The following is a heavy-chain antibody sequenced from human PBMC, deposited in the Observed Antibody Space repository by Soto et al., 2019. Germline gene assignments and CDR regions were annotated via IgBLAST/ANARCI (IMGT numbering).Heavy chain of an antibody. CDR3: ARIPYDILTGYGYYGMDV. CDR1: GGSVSSGSYY. CDR2: IYYSGST. Sequence: QVQLQESGPGLVKPSETLSLTCTVSGGSVSSGSYYWSWIRQPPGKGLEWIGYIYYSGSTNYNPSLKSRVTISVDTSKNQFSLKLSSVTAADTAVYYCARIPYDILTGYGYYGMDVWGQGTTVNVSS. V-gene: IGHV4-61*01. J-gene: IGHJ6*02. D-gene: IGHD3-9*01.